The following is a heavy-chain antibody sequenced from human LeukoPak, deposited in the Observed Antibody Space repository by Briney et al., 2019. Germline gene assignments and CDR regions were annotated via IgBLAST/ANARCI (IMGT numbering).Heavy chain of an antibody. Sequence: GGSLRLSCAASGFTFSAYSMNWVRQAPGKGLEWVSFISGGGGTIYYADSVKGRFTISRDNSKNTLYLQLNSLRAEDTAVYYCAKDLYGDYDFDCRGQGTLVTVSS. CDR1: GFTFSAYS. D-gene: IGHD4-17*01. CDR3: AKDLYGDYDFDC. V-gene: IGHV3-23*01. J-gene: IGHJ4*02. CDR2: ISGGGGTI.